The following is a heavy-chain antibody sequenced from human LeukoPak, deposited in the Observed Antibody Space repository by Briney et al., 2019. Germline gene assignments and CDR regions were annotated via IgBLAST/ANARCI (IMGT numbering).Heavy chain of an antibody. V-gene: IGHV4-34*01. CDR1: GGSFSGYY. CDR2: INHSGST. J-gene: IGHJ4*02. D-gene: IGHD4-11*01. CDR3: ASAPPDYPVDY. Sequence: SETLSLTCAVYGGSFSGYYWSWIRQPPGKGLEWIGEINHSGSTNYNPSLKSRVTISVDTSKNQFSLKLSSVTAADTAVYYCASAPPDYPVDYWGQGTLVTVSS.